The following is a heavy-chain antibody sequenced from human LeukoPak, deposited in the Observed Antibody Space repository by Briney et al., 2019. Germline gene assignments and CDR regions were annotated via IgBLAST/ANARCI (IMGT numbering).Heavy chain of an antibody. Sequence: GASVKVSCKASGYTFTNYGISWVRQAPGQGLEWMGWISAYNGITNFAERLQGRVTMTTDTSTSTAYMELRSLTSDDTAVYYCAREESIGSYQFLHDYWGQGTLVTVSS. CDR1: GYTFTNYG. CDR3: AREESIGSYQFLHDY. D-gene: IGHD1-26*01. J-gene: IGHJ4*02. V-gene: IGHV1-18*01. CDR2: ISAYNGIT.